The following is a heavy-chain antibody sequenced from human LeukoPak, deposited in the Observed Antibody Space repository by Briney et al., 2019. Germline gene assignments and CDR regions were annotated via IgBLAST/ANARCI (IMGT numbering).Heavy chain of an antibody. V-gene: IGHV1-24*01. Sequence: GASVKVSCKVSGYTLTELSMHWVRQAPGKGLEWMGGFDPEDGETIYAQKFQGRVSMTEDTSTDTAYMELSSLRSDDTAVYYCARGDYGDYKWRNYYGMDVWGQGTTVTVSS. CDR3: ARGDYGDYKWRNYYGMDV. D-gene: IGHD4-17*01. J-gene: IGHJ6*02. CDR2: FDPEDGET. CDR1: GYTLTELS.